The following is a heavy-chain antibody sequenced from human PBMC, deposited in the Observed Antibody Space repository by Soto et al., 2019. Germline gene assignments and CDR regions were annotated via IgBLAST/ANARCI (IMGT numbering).Heavy chain of an antibody. J-gene: IGHJ4*02. CDR1: GFTFSNAW. CDR3: TTDIIGRWSYEFDY. Sequence: EVQLVESGGGLVKPGGSLRLSCAASGFTFSNAWMSWVRQAPGKGLEWVGRIKSKTDGGTTDYAAPVKGRFTISRDDSKNTLYLQMNSLKTEDTAVYYCTTDIIGRWSYEFDYWGQGTLVTVSS. D-gene: IGHD2-15*01. V-gene: IGHV3-15*01. CDR2: IKSKTDGGTT.